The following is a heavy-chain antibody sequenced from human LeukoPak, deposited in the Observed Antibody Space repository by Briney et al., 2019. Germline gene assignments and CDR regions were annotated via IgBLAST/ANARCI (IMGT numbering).Heavy chain of an antibody. CDR2: INSSGSTI. D-gene: IGHD1-7*01. J-gene: IGHJ4*02. Sequence: PGGSLRLSCAASGFTFGSYEMNWVRQAPGKGLEWISYINSSGSTIYYADSVKGRFTISRDNAKNSLYLQMNSLRAEDTAVYYCAREAGTTFKRFDYWGQGTLVTVSS. CDR1: GFTFGSYE. V-gene: IGHV3-48*03. CDR3: AREAGTTFKRFDY.